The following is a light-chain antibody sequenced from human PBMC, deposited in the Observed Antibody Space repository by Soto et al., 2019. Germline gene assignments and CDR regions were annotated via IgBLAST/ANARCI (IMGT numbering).Light chain of an antibody. V-gene: IGKV3-11*01. CDR1: QSVGKY. CDR3: QQRGNRPPWT. CDR2: DAS. J-gene: IGKJ1*01. Sequence: EIVMTLSPATLSLYQGERATLSCRASQSVGKYLVWYQQKPGQAPRLLIYDASNRATGIPARSSGSGSGTDFTLTISSLEPEDFAVYYCQQRGNRPPWTFGQGTKVDIK.